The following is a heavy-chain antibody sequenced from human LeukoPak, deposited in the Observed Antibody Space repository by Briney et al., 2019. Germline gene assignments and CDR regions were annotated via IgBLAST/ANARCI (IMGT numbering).Heavy chain of an antibody. CDR3: TTQYKQYSYPVGY. D-gene: IGHD5-18*01. Sequence: GGSLRLSCAASGFTFSNAWMSWVRQAPGKGLEWVGRIKSKTDGGTTDYAAPVKGRFTISRDDSKNTPYLQMNSLKTEDTAVYYCTTQYKQYSYPVGYWGQGTLVTVSS. CDR1: GFTFSNAW. J-gene: IGHJ4*02. V-gene: IGHV3-15*01. CDR2: IKSKTDGGTT.